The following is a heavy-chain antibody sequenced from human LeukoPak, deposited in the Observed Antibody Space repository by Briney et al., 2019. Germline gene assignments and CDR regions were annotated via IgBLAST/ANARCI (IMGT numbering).Heavy chain of an antibody. V-gene: IGHV3-23*01. CDR3: AKADRLGATYY. Sequence: PGGSLRLSCAASGFTFRSYAMSWVRQAPGKGLEWVSAISGSGGSTYSADSVKGRFTISCDKSNCTLYLQMNSPRAADTAVYYCAKADRLGATYYWGQGTLVTVSS. D-gene: IGHD1-26*01. CDR1: GFTFRSYA. CDR2: ISGSGGST. J-gene: IGHJ4*02.